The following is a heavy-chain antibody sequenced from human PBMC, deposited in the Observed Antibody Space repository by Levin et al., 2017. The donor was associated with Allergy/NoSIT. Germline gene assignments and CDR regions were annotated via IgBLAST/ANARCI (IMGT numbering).Heavy chain of an antibody. CDR3: ARGRGYSGYDWYYFDY. D-gene: IGHD5-12*01. CDR2: IIPIFGTA. Sequence: KISCKASGGTLSSYAISWVRQAPGQGLEWMGGIIPIFGTANYAQKFQGRVTITADKSTSTAYMELSSLRSEDTAVYYCARGRGYSGYDWYYFDYWGQGTLVTVSS. CDR1: GGTLSSYA. V-gene: IGHV1-69*06. J-gene: IGHJ4*02.